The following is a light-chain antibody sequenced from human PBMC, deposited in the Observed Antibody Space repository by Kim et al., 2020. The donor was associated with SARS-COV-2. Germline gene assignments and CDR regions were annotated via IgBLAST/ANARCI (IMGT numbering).Light chain of an antibody. CDR2: DKH. CDR3: NSRDNSGNRYV. CDR1: SLRSYF. V-gene: IGLV3-19*01. Sequence: AQGQAIRIPCQGDSLRSYFASWYQQKPGQAPLLVIYDKHNRPSGIPDRFSGSSSGNTASLTITGAQAEDDADYYCNSRDNSGNRYVFGTGTKVTVL. J-gene: IGLJ1*01.